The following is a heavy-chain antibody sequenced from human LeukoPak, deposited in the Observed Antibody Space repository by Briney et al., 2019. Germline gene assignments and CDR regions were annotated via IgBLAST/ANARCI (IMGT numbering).Heavy chain of an antibody. CDR3: AKARYGDGRGFDY. D-gene: IGHD4-17*01. CDR2: LSGSAGST. V-gene: IGHV3-23*01. Sequence: GGSLRLSCAASGFTFSRYWMSWVRQAPGKGLEWVSVLSGSAGSTYYADSVRGRFTISRDNSKNTLYLHMSRLRAEDTAIYYCAKARYGDGRGFDYWGQGTLVTVSS. CDR1: GFTFSRYW. J-gene: IGHJ4*02.